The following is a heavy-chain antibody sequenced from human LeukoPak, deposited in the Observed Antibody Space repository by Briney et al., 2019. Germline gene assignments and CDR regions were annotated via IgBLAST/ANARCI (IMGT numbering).Heavy chain of an antibody. CDR3: AKDHLNSGSYLPFDY. CDR2: IYSGGST. D-gene: IGHD1-26*01. V-gene: IGHV3-66*01. Sequence: GGSLRLSCAASGFTVSSNYMSWVRQAPGKGLEWVSVIYSGGSTYYADSVKGRFTISRDNSKNTLYLQMNSLRAEDTAVYYCAKDHLNSGSYLPFDYWGQGTLVTVSS. CDR1: GFTVSSNY. J-gene: IGHJ4*02.